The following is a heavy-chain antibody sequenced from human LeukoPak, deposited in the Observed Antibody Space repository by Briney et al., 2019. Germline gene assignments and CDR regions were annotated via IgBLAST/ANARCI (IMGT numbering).Heavy chain of an antibody. J-gene: IGHJ4*02. CDR1: GYTFSDHY. CDR2: INPNSGGT. CDR3: ARVVVINIDGVIRDYFDH. D-gene: IGHD3-22*01. Sequence: ASVKVSCKASGYTFSDHYIHWVRQAPGQGLEWMGWINPNSGGTKYAQKFQGEVTMTSDRSISTAYLDLRRLRSDDTAVYYCARVVVINIDGVIRDYFDHWGQGTLVTVSS. V-gene: IGHV1-2*02.